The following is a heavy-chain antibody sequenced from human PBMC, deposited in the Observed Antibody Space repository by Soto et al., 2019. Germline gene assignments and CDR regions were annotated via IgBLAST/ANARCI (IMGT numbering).Heavy chain of an antibody. V-gene: IGHV5-10-1*01. CDR3: ANHMGRLRYFALGV. D-gene: IGHD3-9*01. J-gene: IGHJ6*02. Sequence: PXESLKISWKGSVDSFTSYLIIWVRQMPGKGLEWMGRIDPSDSYTNYSPSFQGHVTNSADKSISTAYLQWSSLKASDTAMYYCANHMGRLRYFALGVWGQGTTVTVSS. CDR1: VDSFTSYL. CDR2: IDPSDSYT.